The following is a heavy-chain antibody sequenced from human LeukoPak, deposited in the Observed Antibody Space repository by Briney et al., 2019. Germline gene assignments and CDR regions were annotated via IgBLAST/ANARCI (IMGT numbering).Heavy chain of an antibody. CDR1: GGSISSGGYY. V-gene: IGHV4-31*03. Sequence: SETLSLTCTVSGGSISSGGYYWSWIRQHPGKGLEWIGYIYYRGSTYHNPPLKSRVTISVDTSKNQFSLKLSSVTAADTAVYYCARDPVYYYDSSGYYYYYGMDVWGQGTTVTVSS. CDR3: ARDPVYYYDSSGYYYYYGMDV. J-gene: IGHJ6*02. CDR2: IYYRGST. D-gene: IGHD3-22*01.